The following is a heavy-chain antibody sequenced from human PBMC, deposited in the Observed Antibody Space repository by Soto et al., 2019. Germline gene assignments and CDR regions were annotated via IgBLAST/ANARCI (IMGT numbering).Heavy chain of an antibody. Sequence: PSETLSLTCAVSGGSISSSNWWSWVRQPPGKGLEWIGEIYHSGSTNYNPSLKSRVTISVDKSKNQFSLKLSSVTAADTAVYYCARAGRDYYHRDATDIRGKATMVTLSS. CDR3: ARAGRDYYHRDATDI. V-gene: IGHV4-4*02. J-gene: IGHJ3*02. D-gene: IGHD3-10*01. CDR1: GGSISSSNW. CDR2: IYHSGST.